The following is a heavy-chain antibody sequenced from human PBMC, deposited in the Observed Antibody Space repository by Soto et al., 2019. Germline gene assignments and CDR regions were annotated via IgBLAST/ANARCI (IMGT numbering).Heavy chain of an antibody. V-gene: IGHV1-69*13. D-gene: IGHD4-4*01. Sequence: SVKVSCKASGGTFSSYAISWVRQAPGQGLEWMGGIIPIFGTANYAQKFQGRVTITADESTSTAYMELSSLRSEDTAVYYCARDYDSNYVYYYYGMDVWGQGTTVTVSS. CDR1: GGTFSSYA. CDR2: IIPIFGTA. CDR3: ARDYDSNYVYYYYGMDV. J-gene: IGHJ6*02.